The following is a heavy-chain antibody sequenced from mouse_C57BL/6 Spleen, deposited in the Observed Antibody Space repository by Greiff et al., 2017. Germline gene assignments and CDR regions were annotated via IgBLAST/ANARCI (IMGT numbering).Heavy chain of an antibody. D-gene: IGHD2-4*01. CDR3: ARGDYDGAWVAY. CDR1: GYTFTDYY. V-gene: IGHV1-75*01. Sequence: QVQLQQSGPELVKPGASVTISCKASGYTFTDYYINWVKQRPGQGLEWIGWIFPGSGSTYYNEKFKGKATLTVDKSSSTDYMLLSSLTSEDSAVYFCARGDYDGAWVAYWGQGSLVTVSA. J-gene: IGHJ3*01. CDR2: IFPGSGST.